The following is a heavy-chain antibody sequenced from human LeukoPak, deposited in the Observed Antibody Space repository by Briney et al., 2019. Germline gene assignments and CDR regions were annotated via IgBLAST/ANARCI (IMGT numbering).Heavy chain of an antibody. D-gene: IGHD1/OR15-1a*01. V-gene: IGHV1-24*01. Sequence: ASVKVSCKVSGYTLTELSMHWVRQAPGKGLEWMGGFDPEDGETIYAQKFQGRVTMTEDTSTDTAYMELSSLRSEDTAVYYCATDPRNNGGLDYWGQGTLVTVSS. J-gene: IGHJ4*02. CDR3: ATDPRNNGGLDY. CDR1: GYTLTELS. CDR2: FDPEDGET.